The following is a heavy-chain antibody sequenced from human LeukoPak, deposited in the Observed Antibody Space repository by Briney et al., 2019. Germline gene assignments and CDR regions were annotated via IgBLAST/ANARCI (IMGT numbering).Heavy chain of an antibody. Sequence: ASVKVSCKASGYTFTSYGISWVRQAPGQRLEWMGWINAGNGNTKYSQKFQGRVTITRDTSASTAYMELSSLRSEDTAVYYCAGDGYGDYVGGYWGQGTLVTVSS. J-gene: IGHJ4*02. CDR1: GYTFTSYG. CDR2: INAGNGNT. V-gene: IGHV1-3*01. CDR3: AGDGYGDYVGGY. D-gene: IGHD4-17*01.